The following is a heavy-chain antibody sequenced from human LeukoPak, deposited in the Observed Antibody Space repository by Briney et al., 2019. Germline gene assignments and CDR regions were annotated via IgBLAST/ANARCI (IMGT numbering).Heavy chain of an antibody. CDR2: ISHTGHT. D-gene: IGHD6-25*01. CDR1: GGSFTSYY. CDR3: ARGPYSSDAGY. V-gene: IGHV4-34*01. J-gene: IGHJ4*02. Sequence: TSETLSLTCAVYGGSFTSYYWSWIRQPPGKRLEWIGEISHTGHTNYNPSLKSRVTMSVETSKNQLSLILTSVTAADTAVYYCARGPYSSDAGYWGQGTLVTVSS.